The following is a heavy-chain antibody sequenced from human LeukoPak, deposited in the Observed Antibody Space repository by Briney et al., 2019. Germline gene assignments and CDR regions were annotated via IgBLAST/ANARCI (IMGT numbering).Heavy chain of an antibody. CDR2: ISGSGGRT. D-gene: IGHD1/OR15-1a*01. CDR1: GFTFSTYA. J-gene: IGHJ6*03. Sequence: GGSLRLSCAASGFTFSTYAMSWVRQAPGKGLEWVSTISGSGGRTYFADSVRGRFSISRDNSKNTLYLQMNSLRAEDTAVYYCARVRREMKRSLGRTTEYSYYYYMDVWGKGTTVTVSS. CDR3: ARVRREMKRSLGRTTEYSYYYYMDV. V-gene: IGHV3-23*01.